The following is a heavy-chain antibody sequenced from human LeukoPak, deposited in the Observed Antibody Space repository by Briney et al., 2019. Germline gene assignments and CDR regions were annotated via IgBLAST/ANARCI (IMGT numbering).Heavy chain of an antibody. CDR3: ARAGRGGGMF. J-gene: IGHJ4*02. D-gene: IGHD2-15*01. V-gene: IGHV4-34*01. Sequence: KPSETLSLTCAVYGGSFSGYYWSWIRLSPGKGLEWIGEINRSGGTDYNASLKSRVTISGDTSKNQFSLRLRSVTAADTAVYCCARAGRGGGMFWGQGTLVTVSA. CDR1: GGSFSGYY. CDR2: INRSGGT.